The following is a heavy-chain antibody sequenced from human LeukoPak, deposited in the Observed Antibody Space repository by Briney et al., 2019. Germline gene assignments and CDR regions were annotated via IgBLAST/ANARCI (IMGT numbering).Heavy chain of an antibody. Sequence: SETLSLTCTVSGGSISSYYWSWIRQPPGKGLGWIGYIYYSGSTYYNPSLKSRVTISVDTSKNQFSLKLSSVTAADTAVYYCARDRTLGCDAFDIWGQGTMVTVSS. CDR1: GGSISSYY. V-gene: IGHV4-59*12. CDR3: ARDRTLGCDAFDI. J-gene: IGHJ3*02. CDR2: IYYSGST. D-gene: IGHD1-7*01.